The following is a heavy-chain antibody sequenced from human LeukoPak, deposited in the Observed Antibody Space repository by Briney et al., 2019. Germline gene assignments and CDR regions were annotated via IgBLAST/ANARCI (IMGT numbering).Heavy chain of an antibody. CDR3: TRGEVGAPIDY. CDR2: IRSKAYGGTT. V-gene: IGHV3-49*04. Sequence: GGSLRLSCTASGFTFGDYAMSWVRQAPGKGLEWVGFIRSKAYGGTTEYAASVKGRFTISRDDSKSIAYLQMNSLKTEDTAVYYCTRGEVGAPIDYWGQGTLVTVSS. CDR1: GFTFGDYA. D-gene: IGHD1-26*01. J-gene: IGHJ4*02.